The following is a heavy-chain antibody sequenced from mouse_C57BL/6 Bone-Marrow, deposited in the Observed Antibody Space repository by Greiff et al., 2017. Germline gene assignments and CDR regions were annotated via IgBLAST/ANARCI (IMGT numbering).Heavy chain of an antibody. CDR1: GYTFTSYW. CDR2: IYPGSGST. D-gene: IGHD1-1*01. CDR3: ARPYYYGSSRYAMDY. J-gene: IGHJ4*01. V-gene: IGHV1-55*01. Sequence: VQLQQPGAELVKPGASVKMSCKASGYTFTSYWITWVKQRPGQGLEWIGDIYPGSGSTNYNEKFKSKATLTVDTSSSTAYMQLSSLTSEDSAVYYCARPYYYGSSRYAMDYWGQGTSVTVSS.